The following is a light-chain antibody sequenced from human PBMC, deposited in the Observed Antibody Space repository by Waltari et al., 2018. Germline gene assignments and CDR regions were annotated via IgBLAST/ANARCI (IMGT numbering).Light chain of an antibody. Sequence: QTVVTQEPSVSVSPGGTVTLTCALSSVSISNTSYAPWYQQSPGQAPRTLVYKANSRSSGVPDRFSGSILGNKAALTITGAQADDESDYYCALYMGSGIWVFGGGTKLTVL. CDR1: SVSISNTSY. CDR3: ALYMGSGIWV. J-gene: IGLJ3*02. CDR2: KAN. V-gene: IGLV8-61*01.